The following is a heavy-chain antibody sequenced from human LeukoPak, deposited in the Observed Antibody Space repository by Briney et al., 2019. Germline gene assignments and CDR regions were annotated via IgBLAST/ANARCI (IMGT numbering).Heavy chain of an antibody. Sequence: SCKASGYTFTSYDIDWVRQAPGKGLEWVAVISSDGSYKYYADSVKGRFTISRDNSKNTLYLQMNSLIPEDTAVYYCARQYISGQWYFDYWGQGTLVTVSS. D-gene: IGHD5-18*01. CDR1: GYTFTSYD. V-gene: IGHV3-30*04. CDR3: ARQYISGQWYFDY. J-gene: IGHJ4*02. CDR2: ISSDGSYK.